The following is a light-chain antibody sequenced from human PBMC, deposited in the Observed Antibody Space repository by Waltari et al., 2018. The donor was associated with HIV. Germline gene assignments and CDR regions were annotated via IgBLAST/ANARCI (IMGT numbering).Light chain of an antibody. J-gene: IGKJ4*01. Sequence: EIVLKQSPATLSLSPGERATLSCRASQSVFTYLAGYQQKPGQAPRLLIYDASNRATGIPARFSASGSGTDFTLTISSLEPEDFAVYFCQQRTKWPTFGGGTKVEIK. CDR1: QSVFTY. CDR2: DAS. V-gene: IGKV3-11*01. CDR3: QQRTKWPT.